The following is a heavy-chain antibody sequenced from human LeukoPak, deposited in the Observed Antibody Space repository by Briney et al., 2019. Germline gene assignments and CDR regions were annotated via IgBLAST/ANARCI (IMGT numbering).Heavy chain of an antibody. Sequence: GESLKISCKGSGYTFTNYWIGWVRQMPGKGLEWVGIIYPGDSDTRYSPSFQGQVTISVDKSINTAFLQWTSLQASDTAVYYCARMRRGFYQRTGPFDYWGQGTLVTVSS. CDR3: ARMRRGFYQRTGPFDY. CDR2: IYPGDSDT. J-gene: IGHJ4*02. CDR1: GYTFTNYW. V-gene: IGHV5-51*01. D-gene: IGHD3/OR15-3a*01.